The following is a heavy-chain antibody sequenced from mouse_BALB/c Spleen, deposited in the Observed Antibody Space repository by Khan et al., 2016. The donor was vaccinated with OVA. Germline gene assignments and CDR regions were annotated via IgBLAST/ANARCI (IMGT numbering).Heavy chain of an antibody. Sequence: EVELVESGGGLVEPGGSLKLSCAASGFTFSSFVMSWVRQTPEKRLEWVATISSAATYTYYPDSITGRFTISRDNAKNTLYLHMNSLRSDDTAIYYCTNGNYGWFAYWGLGTLVTVST. CDR2: ISSAATYT. V-gene: IGHV5-9-1*01. CDR3: TNGNYGWFAY. J-gene: IGHJ3*01. D-gene: IGHD2-1*01. CDR1: GFTFSSFV.